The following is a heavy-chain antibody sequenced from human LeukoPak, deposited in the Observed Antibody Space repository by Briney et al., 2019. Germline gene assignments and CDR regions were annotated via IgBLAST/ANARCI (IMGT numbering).Heavy chain of an antibody. CDR1: GGSIDSTNW. V-gene: IGHV4/OR15-8*01. Sequence: PSETLSLTCDVSGGSIDSTNWWNWVRQPPGKGLEWIGEIHHDGRINYNPSLKSRVTLSVDKSKNQFSLRLNSVTAADTTMYYCARSHDHLWGNYPDYWGQGTLVTVSS. CDR3: ARSHDHLWGNYPDY. J-gene: IGHJ4*02. CDR2: IHHDGRI. D-gene: IGHD3-16*02.